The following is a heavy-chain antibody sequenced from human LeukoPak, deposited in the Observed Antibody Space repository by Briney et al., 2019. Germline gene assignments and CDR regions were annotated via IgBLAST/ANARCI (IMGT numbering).Heavy chain of an antibody. Sequence: SETLSLTCNVSGGSIRGYYWSWIRQPPGKGLEWIGYIYSSGSTNYNPSLKSRVTMSVDTSKNQFSLKVSSVTAADTAVYYCATRKLGNDYWGQGTLVTVSS. V-gene: IGHV4-59*01. D-gene: IGHD7-27*01. CDR3: ATRKLGNDY. CDR2: IYSSGST. CDR1: GGSIRGYY. J-gene: IGHJ4*02.